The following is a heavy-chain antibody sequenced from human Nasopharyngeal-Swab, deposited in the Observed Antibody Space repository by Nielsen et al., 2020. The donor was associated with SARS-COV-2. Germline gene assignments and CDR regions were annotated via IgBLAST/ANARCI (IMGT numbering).Heavy chain of an antibody. Sequence: RQAPGKGLEWIGEINHSGSTNYNPSLKSRATISVDTSKSQFSLKLSSVTAADTAVYYCARGLSYYVTAFDIWGQGTMVTVSS. CDR3: ARGLSYYVTAFDI. V-gene: IGHV4-34*01. D-gene: IGHD1-26*01. CDR2: INHSGST. J-gene: IGHJ3*02.